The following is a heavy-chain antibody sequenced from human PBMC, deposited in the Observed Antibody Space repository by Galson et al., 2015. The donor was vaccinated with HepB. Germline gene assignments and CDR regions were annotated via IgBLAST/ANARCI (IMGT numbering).Heavy chain of an antibody. CDR1: GGSISSSSYY. Sequence: ETLSLTCTVSGGSISSSSYYWGWIRQPPGKGLEWIGSIYYSGSTYYNPSLKSRVTISVDTSKNQFSLKLSSVTAADTAVYYCARQEQQLVYYYYGMDVWGQGTTVTVSS. D-gene: IGHD6-13*01. V-gene: IGHV4-39*01. J-gene: IGHJ6*02. CDR2: IYYSGST. CDR3: ARQEQQLVYYYYGMDV.